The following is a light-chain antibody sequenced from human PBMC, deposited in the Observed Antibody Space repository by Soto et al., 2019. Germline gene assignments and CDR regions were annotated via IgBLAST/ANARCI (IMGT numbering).Light chain of an antibody. V-gene: IGKV3-11*01. CDR1: QSVSSY. J-gene: IGKJ1*01. CDR2: DAS. CDR3: QQRLMT. Sequence: EIVLTQSPATLSLSPGERATLSCRASQSVSSYLAWYQHRPGHPPRLLIYDASTRATGIPARFSSSGSGTDFTLTISSLEPEDFAVYYCQQRLMTFGQGTKVDIK.